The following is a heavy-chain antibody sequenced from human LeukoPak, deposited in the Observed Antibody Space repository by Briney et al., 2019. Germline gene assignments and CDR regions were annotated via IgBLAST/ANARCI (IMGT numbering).Heavy chain of an antibody. Sequence: ASVKVSYKASGYTFTGYYMHWVRQAPGQGLEWMGWINPNSGGTNYAQKFQGRVTMTRDTSISTAYMELSRLRSDDTAVYYCARDPDIVVVPAATGDAFDIWGQGTMVTVSS. CDR2: INPNSGGT. CDR1: GYTFTGYY. V-gene: IGHV1-2*02. D-gene: IGHD2-2*01. CDR3: ARDPDIVVVPAATGDAFDI. J-gene: IGHJ3*02.